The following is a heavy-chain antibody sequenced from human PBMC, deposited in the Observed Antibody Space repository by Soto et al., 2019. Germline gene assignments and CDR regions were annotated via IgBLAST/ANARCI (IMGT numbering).Heavy chain of an antibody. CDR1: GGSISSGGYY. V-gene: IGHV4-31*01. J-gene: IGHJ6*01. CDR2: IYYSGST. Sequence: QVQLQESGPGLVKPSQTLSLTCTVSGGSISSGGYYWSWIRQHPGKGLEWIGYIYYSGSTYYNQSXXXXXXXXXXXXXXXXXXXXXXXXXXXXXXXXXXXXXXXXXXXXDXYGMXV. CDR3: XXXXXXXXXXXDXYGMXV.